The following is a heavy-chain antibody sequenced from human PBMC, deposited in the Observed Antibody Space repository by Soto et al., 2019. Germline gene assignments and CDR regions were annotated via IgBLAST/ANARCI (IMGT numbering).Heavy chain of an antibody. V-gene: IGHV3-73*01. CDR2: IRSKANTYAT. J-gene: IGHJ4*02. D-gene: IGHD6-6*01. Sequence: EVQLVESGGGLVQPGGSLKLSCAASGFTFSDSAMHWVRQASGKGLEWVGRIRSKANTYATAYGASVEGRFTISRDDSKTTAYLQMNRLKTEDTAVYYCTTGIAARPPGWGQGTLVTVSS. CDR3: TTGIAARPPG. CDR1: GFTFSDSA.